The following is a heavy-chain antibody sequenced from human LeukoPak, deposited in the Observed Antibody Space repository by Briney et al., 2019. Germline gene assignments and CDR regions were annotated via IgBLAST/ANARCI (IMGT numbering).Heavy chain of an antibody. CDR1: GYTFTSYD. CDR3: ASLIAYCGGDCYSGDAFDI. Sequence: ASVKVSCKASGYTFTSYDINWVRQATGQGLEWMGWMNPNSGNTGYAQKFQGRVTMTRNTSISTAYMELSSLRSEDTAVYYCASLIAYCGGDCYSGDAFDIWGQGTMVTVSS. CDR2: MNPNSGNT. D-gene: IGHD2-21*02. J-gene: IGHJ3*02. V-gene: IGHV1-8*01.